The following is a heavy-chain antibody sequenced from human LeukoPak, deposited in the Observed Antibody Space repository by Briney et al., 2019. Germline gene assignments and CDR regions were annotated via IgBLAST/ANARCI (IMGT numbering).Heavy chain of an antibody. CDR2: INTDGSST. D-gene: IGHD1-26*01. J-gene: IGHJ4*02. Sequence: GGSLRLSCAASGFTFSSYWMHWVRQAPGKGLVWVSRINTDGSSTSYADSVKGRFTISRDNAKNSLYLQMNSLRTEDTAVYYCAKLIVGATDDWGQGTLVTVSS. CDR3: AKLIVGATDD. CDR1: GFTFSSYW. V-gene: IGHV3-74*01.